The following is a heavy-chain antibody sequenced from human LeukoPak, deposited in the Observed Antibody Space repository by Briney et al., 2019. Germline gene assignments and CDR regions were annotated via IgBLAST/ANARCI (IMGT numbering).Heavy chain of an antibody. V-gene: IGHV4-34*01. J-gene: IGHJ4*02. D-gene: IGHD5-12*01. CDR2: INHSGST. Sequence: SETLSLTCAVYGGSFSGYYWSWIRQPPGKGLEWIGEINHSGSTNYNPSLKSRVTISVDTSKNQFSLKLSSVTAADTAVYYCARISGPPVDYWGQGTLVTASS. CDR1: GGSFSGYY. CDR3: ARISGPPVDY.